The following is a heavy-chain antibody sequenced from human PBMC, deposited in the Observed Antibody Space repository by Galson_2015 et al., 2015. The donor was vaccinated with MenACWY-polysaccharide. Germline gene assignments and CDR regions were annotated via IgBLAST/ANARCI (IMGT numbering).Heavy chain of an antibody. CDR3: AMGQNAF. J-gene: IGHJ4*02. CDR2: ISDSAGRT. V-gene: IGHV3-23*01. CDR1: GFTFSTYG. Sequence: SLRPSCAASGFTFSTYGMHWVRQAPGKGLEWVSCISDSAGRTWSADSVRGRFTISRDNSKNTLYLEMNSLRAEDTAVYFCAMGQNAFCGQGTLVTVSS.